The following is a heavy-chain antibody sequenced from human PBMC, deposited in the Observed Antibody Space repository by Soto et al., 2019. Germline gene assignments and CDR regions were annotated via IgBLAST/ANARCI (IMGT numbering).Heavy chain of an antibody. D-gene: IGHD4-4*01. V-gene: IGHV2-5*01. CDR1: GFSLSTDGVG. Sequence: SGPTLVNPTQTLRLTCTFSGFSLSTDGVGVGWIRQPPGKALEWLALIYWNDDKRYSPFLKSRLIIAKDTSKNQVVLTMTNVDPADTATYYWARRPRYSNYVDYWGQGTLVTVSS. J-gene: IGHJ4*02. CDR2: IYWNDDK. CDR3: ARRPRYSNYVDY.